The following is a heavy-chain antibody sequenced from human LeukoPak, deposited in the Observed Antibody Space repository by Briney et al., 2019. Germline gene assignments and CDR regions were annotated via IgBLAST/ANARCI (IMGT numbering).Heavy chain of an antibody. J-gene: IGHJ4*02. D-gene: IGHD5-18*01. Sequence: GGSLRLSCAASGFTFDDYAMHWVRQAPGKGLEWVSAISWNSGSIGYADSVKGRFTVSRDNAKNSLYLQMNSLRAEDTALYYCAKAVLGGYSYGQMDYWGQGTLVTVSS. CDR1: GFTFDDYA. CDR3: AKAVLGGYSYGQMDY. CDR2: ISWNSGSI. V-gene: IGHV3-9*01.